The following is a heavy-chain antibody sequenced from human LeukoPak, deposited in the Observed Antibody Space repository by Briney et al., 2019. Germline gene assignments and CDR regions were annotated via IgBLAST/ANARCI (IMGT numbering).Heavy chain of an antibody. Sequence: SETLSLTCSVSGGSISSDIYYWGWIRRPPGKGLEWVGSIYYSGNTYYNPSLKSRVTISVDTSKNQFSLILTSVTAADTAVYYCARQTGAGLFILPGGQGTLVTVSS. D-gene: IGHD3-3*01. J-gene: IGHJ4*02. CDR1: GGSISSDIYY. CDR2: IYYSGNT. CDR3: ARQTGAGLFILP. V-gene: IGHV4-39*01.